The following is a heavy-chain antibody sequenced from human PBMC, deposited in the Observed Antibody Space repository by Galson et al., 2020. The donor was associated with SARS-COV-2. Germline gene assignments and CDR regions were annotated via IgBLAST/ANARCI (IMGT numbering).Heavy chain of an antibody. CDR1: GFTFSTYT. J-gene: IGHJ6*03. D-gene: IGHD2-2*02. CDR2: ISGYSNSI. Sequence: KIGESLKISCTISGFTFSTYTMTWVRQAPGMGLEWVSSISGYSNSITYTDSVRGRFTVSRDNAKNSLSLQMNSLRVEDTAVYYCARDIFVDFGYTRRYCMDVWGKGTTVTVSS. CDR3: ARDIFVDFGYTRRYCMDV. V-gene: IGHV3-21*01.